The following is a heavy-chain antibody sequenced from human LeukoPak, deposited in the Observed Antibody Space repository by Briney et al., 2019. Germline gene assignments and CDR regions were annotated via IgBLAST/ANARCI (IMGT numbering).Heavy chain of an antibody. J-gene: IGHJ4*02. V-gene: IGHV3-30*14. CDR2: ISYHESNK. Sequence: GKSLRLSCAASGFTFSSYAVHWVRQAPGKGLEWVAVISYHESNKFYADAVKGRFTISRDTSKNTLYLQMNSLRAEDTAVYYCARGLYYFDYWGQGTLVTVSS. CDR3: ARGLYYFDY. CDR1: GFTFSSYA.